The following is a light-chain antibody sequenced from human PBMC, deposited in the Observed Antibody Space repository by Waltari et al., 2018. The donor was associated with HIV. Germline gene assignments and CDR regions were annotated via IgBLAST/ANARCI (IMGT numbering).Light chain of an antibody. CDR2: DVR. Sequence: QSALTQPRSVSGSPGQSVTISCTGTRSAVGGYNTASWYQQHPVKAPKLMIYDVRQRPSGVPDRFAGSKDGNTASLTMSGLQAEDEADYYCCSYAGSYTYVFGTGTKVTFL. J-gene: IGLJ1*01. CDR3: CSYAGSYTYV. CDR1: RSAVGGYNT. V-gene: IGLV2-11*01.